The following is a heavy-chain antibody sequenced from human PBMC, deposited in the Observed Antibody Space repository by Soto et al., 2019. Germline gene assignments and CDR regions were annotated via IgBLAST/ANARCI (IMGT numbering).Heavy chain of an antibody. J-gene: IGHJ4*02. CDR2: ISGSGGST. CDR1: GFTFSSYA. V-gene: IGHV3-23*01. D-gene: IGHD6-19*01. CDR3: AKDGWYISGWYSDFDY. Sequence: GGSLRLSCAASGFTFSSYAMSWVRQAPGKGLEWVSAISGSGGSTYYADSVKGRFTISRDNSKNTLYLQMNSLRAEDTAVYYCAKDGWYISGWYSDFDYWGQGTLVTSPQ.